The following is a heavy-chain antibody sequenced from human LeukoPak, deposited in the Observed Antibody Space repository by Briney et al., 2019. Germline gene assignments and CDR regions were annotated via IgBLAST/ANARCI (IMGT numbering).Heavy chain of an antibody. CDR1: GYTLTELS. J-gene: IGHJ4*02. V-gene: IGHV1-24*01. CDR3: ATGPYAKTPSFDY. CDR2: FDPEDGET. Sequence: GASANVSFKVSGYTLTELSMHWVRQAPGKGLEWMGGFDPEDGETIYAQKFQGRVTMTEDTSTDTAYMELSSLRSEDTAVYYCATGPYAKTPSFDYWGQGTLVTVSS. D-gene: IGHD4-17*01.